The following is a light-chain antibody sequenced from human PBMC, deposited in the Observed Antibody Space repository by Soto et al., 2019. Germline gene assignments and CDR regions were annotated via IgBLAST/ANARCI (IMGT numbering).Light chain of an antibody. Sequence: EIVLTQSPATLSLSPGERATLSCRASQSVSSYLAWYQQKPGQAPRLLMYEACNRATGIPARFSGGGSGTDFTLTISSLEPEDFAVYYCQQRSDWPWTFGQGTNVDIK. V-gene: IGKV3-11*01. J-gene: IGKJ1*01. CDR3: QQRSDWPWT. CDR2: EAC. CDR1: QSVSSY.